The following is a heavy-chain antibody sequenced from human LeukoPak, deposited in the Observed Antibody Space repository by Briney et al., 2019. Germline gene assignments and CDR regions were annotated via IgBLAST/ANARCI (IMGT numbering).Heavy chain of an antibody. J-gene: IGHJ4*02. CDR2: IKQDRSEK. V-gene: IGHV3-7*01. Sequence: GGSLRLSCAASGFTFSRYWMSGVRQAPGKGLEWVANIKQDRSEKYYVDCARGRFTISGDNAKNSLYLQMNSLRAEDTAVYYCARVLDNSSSRYQSLKYWGQGTLVTVSS. D-gene: IGHD6-25*01. CDR1: GFTFSRYW. CDR3: ARVLDNSSSRYQSLKY.